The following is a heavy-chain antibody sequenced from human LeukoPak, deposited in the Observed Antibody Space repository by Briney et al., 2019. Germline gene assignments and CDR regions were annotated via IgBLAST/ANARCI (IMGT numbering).Heavy chain of an antibody. CDR2: ISGSGIST. J-gene: IGHJ4*02. D-gene: IGHD3-22*01. V-gene: IGHV3-23*01. CDR1: GFTFSSYA. CDR3: AKDPGASMIVVAITYFDY. Sequence: GGSLRLSCAAPGFTFSSYAMSWVRQAPGKGLEWVSTISGSGISTYYADSVKGRFTISRDTSKNTLYLQMNSLRAEDTAVYYCAKDPGASMIVVAITYFDYWGQGTLVTVSS.